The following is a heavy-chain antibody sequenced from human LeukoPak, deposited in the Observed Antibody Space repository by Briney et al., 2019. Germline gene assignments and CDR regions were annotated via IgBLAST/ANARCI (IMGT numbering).Heavy chain of an antibody. CDR2: FDPEDGET. D-gene: IGHD5-12*01. Sequence: ASVKVSCKVSGYTLTELSMHWVRQAPGKGLEWMGGFDPEDGETIYAQKFQGRVTMTEDTSTDTAYMELSSLRSEDTAVYYCATPRGLRRDYAFDIWGRGTMVTVSS. J-gene: IGHJ3*02. V-gene: IGHV1-24*01. CDR1: GYTLTELS. CDR3: ATPRGLRRDYAFDI.